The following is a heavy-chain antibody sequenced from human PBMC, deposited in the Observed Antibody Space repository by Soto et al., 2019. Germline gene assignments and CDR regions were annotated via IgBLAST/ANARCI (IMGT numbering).Heavy chain of an antibody. CDR2: IHYSGST. J-gene: IGHJ4*02. Sequence: QLQLQESGPGLVKPSETLSLTCTVSGGSISSSSYYWGWIRQPPGKGLEWIGSIHYSGSTYYNASLKSRVTISVDTSQNPFSLKLSSVTAADTAVYYCARVYYGSGIIEYWGQGTLVTVSS. V-gene: IGHV4-39*01. CDR1: GGSISSSSYY. CDR3: ARVYYGSGIIEY. D-gene: IGHD3-10*01.